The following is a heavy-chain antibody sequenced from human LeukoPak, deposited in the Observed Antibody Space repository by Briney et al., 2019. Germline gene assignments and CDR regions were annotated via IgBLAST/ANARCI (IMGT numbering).Heavy chain of an antibody. J-gene: IGHJ6*02. CDR1: GLTFSSYE. CDR3: ARVGSYYDSSGYYYYYGMDV. V-gene: IGHV3-48*03. D-gene: IGHD3-22*01. CDR2: ISSSGSTI. Sequence: EPGGSLRLSCAASGLTFSSYEMNRVRQAPGKGLEWVSYISSSGSTIYYADSVKGRFTISRDNAKNSLYLQMNSLRAEDTAVYYCARVGSYYDSSGYYYYYGMDVWGQGTTVTVSS.